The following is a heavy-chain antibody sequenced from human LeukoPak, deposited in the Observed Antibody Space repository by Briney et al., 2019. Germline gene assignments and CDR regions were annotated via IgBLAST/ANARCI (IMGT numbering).Heavy chain of an antibody. CDR2: IYYTGTT. D-gene: IGHD5-18*01. V-gene: IGHV4-59*01. CDR3: ARSQNKYTYGSIDY. Sequence: SETLSLTCTVSGGSMSGYHWSWIRQPPGKGLEWIGYIYYTGTTDYNPSLKSRVTISVDTSKNQFSVKLSSVTAAGTAVYYCARSQNKYTYGSIDYWGQGTLVTVSS. CDR1: GGSMSGYH. J-gene: IGHJ4*02.